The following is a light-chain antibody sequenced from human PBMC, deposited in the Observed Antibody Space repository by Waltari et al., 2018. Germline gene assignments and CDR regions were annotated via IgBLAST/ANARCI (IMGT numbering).Light chain of an antibody. CDR2: DVY. Sequence: QSALTQPASVSGSPGQAIIISCTGTGSDVGGYDYVSWYQQYPGKAPRLIIYDVYNRPSGFSSRFAGSKSDNTASLTIAWLQAEDESVYYCSSYTSSGVVFGGGTKLTVL. CDR1: GSDVGGYDY. J-gene: IGLJ2*01. V-gene: IGLV2-14*01. CDR3: SSYTSSGVV.